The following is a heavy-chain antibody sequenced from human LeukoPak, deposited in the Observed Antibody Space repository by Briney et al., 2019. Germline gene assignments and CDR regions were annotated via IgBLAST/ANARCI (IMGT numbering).Heavy chain of an antibody. V-gene: IGHV4-59*08. CDR1: GGSISSYY. CDR3: ARGSFVGKDFDY. D-gene: IGHD7-27*01. Sequence: SETLSLTCTVSGGSISSYYWSWIRQPPGKGLEWIGYIYYSGSTNYNPSLMSRVTISLDTSKNQFSLKLSSVTAADTAVYYCARGSFVGKDFDYWGQGTLVTVSS. J-gene: IGHJ4*02. CDR2: IYYSGST.